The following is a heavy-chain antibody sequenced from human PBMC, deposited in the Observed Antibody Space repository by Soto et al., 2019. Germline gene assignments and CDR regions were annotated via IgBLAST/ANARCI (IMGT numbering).Heavy chain of an antibody. CDR3: APSFPSSRYYYDSSASSWLFDP. Sequence: QITLEESGPMLLKPTQTLTLTCTFSGISLSTSGVGVGWIRQPPGKALEWLALIFWNDDKRYSPSLKTRLSITKDTSKKQVVLTMTNMDPVDTATYYCAPSFPSSRYYYDSSASSWLFDPWGQGTLVTVSS. J-gene: IGHJ5*02. CDR1: GISLSTSGVG. V-gene: IGHV2-5*01. CDR2: IFWNDDK. D-gene: IGHD3-22*01.